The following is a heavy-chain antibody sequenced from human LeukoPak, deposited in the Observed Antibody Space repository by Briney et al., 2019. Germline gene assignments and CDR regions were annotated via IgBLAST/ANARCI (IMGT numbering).Heavy chain of an antibody. V-gene: IGHV4-61*02. D-gene: IGHD3-22*01. Sequence: SQTLSLTCTVSGGSISSGSYYWSWIRQPAGKGLEWIGRIYTSGSTNYNPSLKSRVTISVDTSKNQFTLKVTSVTAADTAVYYCARDSDSYYYDSSGPSGAFDIWGQGTMVTVSS. CDR2: IYTSGST. J-gene: IGHJ3*02. CDR3: ARDSDSYYYDSSGPSGAFDI. CDR1: GGSISSGSYY.